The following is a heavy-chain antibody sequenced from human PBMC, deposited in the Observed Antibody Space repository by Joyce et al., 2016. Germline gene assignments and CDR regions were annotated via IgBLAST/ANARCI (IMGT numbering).Heavy chain of an antibody. D-gene: IGHD3-16*01. Sequence: VESGGGVVQPGRSLRLSCAPSGFTFSSYFMHWVRQAPGGGLEGVALISFDGTKEGYADSVRGRFTISRDNSQNTLYLQMTSLTIADTATYFCARGEYGLGGDNFDYWGQGALVIVSS. J-gene: IGHJ4*02. CDR1: GFTFSSYF. CDR3: ARGEYGLGGDNFDY. CDR2: ISFDGTKE. V-gene: IGHV3-30*04.